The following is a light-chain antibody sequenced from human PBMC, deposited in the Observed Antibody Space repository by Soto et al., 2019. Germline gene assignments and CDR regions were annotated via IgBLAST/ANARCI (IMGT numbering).Light chain of an antibody. CDR2: EVS. CDR3: SSYTSSSIDYV. V-gene: IGLV2-14*01. J-gene: IGLJ1*01. CDR1: SSDDGGYNY. Sequence: QSALTQPASVSGSPGQSIPISCTGTSSDDGGYNYVSWYQQHPGKAPKLMIYEVSNRPSGVSNRFSGSKSGNTASLTISGLQAEDEADYYCSSYTSSSIDYVFGTGPKLTVL.